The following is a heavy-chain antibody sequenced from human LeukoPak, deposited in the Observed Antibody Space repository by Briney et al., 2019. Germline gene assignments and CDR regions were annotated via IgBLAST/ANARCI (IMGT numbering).Heavy chain of an antibody. CDR2: IKQDGREK. Sequence: GGSLRLSCAASGFTFSSYLMSWVRQAPGKGLEWVANIKQDGREKYYVDSVKGRFTISRDNSKNTLYLQMNSLRAEDTAVYYCARGTDTAMVTGGYNWFDPWGQGTLVTVSS. CDR3: ARGTDTAMVTGGYNWFDP. J-gene: IGHJ5*02. D-gene: IGHD5-18*01. V-gene: IGHV3-7*04. CDR1: GFTFSSYL.